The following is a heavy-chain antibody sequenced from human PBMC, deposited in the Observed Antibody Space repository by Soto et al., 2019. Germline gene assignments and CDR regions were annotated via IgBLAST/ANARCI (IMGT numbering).Heavy chain of an antibody. D-gene: IGHD6-19*01. CDR2: IWYDGSNK. Sequence: GGSLRLSCAASGFTFSSYCMHWVRQAPGKGLEWVAVIWYDGSNKYYADSVKGRFTISRDNSKNTLYLQMNSLRAEDTAVYYCARPLGIAVPTAAFDIWGQGTMVTVSS. CDR3: ARPLGIAVPTAAFDI. J-gene: IGHJ3*02. CDR1: GFTFSSYC. V-gene: IGHV3-33*01.